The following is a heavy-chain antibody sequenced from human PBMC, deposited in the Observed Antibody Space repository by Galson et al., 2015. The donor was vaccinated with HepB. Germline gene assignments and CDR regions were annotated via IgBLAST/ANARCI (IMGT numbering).Heavy chain of an antibody. D-gene: IGHD3-16*01. CDR1: GDSVSSNSAA. Sequence: CAISGDSVSSNSAAWNWIRQSPSRGLEWLGRTYYRSKWYNDYAVSVKSRITINPDTSKNQFSLQLNSVTPEDTAVYYCARGSRFTSGHPSNQKRQGTSLYYFDYWGQGTLVTVSS. CDR3: ARGSRFTSGHPSNQKRQGTSLYYFDY. J-gene: IGHJ4*02. V-gene: IGHV6-1*01. CDR2: TYYRSKWYN.